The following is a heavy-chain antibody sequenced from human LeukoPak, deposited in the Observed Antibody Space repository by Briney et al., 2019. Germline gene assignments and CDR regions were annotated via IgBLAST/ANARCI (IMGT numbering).Heavy chain of an antibody. CDR3: AKERVYYFYYGMDV. CDR2: ISYDGSNK. CDR1: GLTFSSYG. Sequence: QSGGSLRLSCAASGLTFSSYGMHWVRQAPGKGLEWVTVISYDGSNKYYADAVKGRFTISRDNSKNTLYLEMNSLRPEDTAVYHCAKERVYYFYYGMDVWGQGTTVTVSS. V-gene: IGHV3-30*18. J-gene: IGHJ6*02.